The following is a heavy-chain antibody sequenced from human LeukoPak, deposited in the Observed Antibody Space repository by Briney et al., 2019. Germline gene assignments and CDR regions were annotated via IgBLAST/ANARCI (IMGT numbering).Heavy chain of an antibody. D-gene: IGHD2-21*01. CDR2: INTKGET. CDR3: ATSNDAKIAPFDH. V-gene: IGHV4-4*09. CDR1: GVSMSAYQ. J-gene: IGHJ4*02. Sequence: SETLSLTCTVSGVSMSAYQWSWVRQSPEKGLEWIGCINTKGETSYNPSLKSRGPTLVDTSKSQFSLRLTSVTAADTAVYYCATSNDAKIAPFDHWGQGAPVTVSS.